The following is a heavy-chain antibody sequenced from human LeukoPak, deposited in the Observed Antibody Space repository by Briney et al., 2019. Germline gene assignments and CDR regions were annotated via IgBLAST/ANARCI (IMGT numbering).Heavy chain of an antibody. Sequence: GASVKVSCKASGYTFTSYYMHWVRQAPGQGLEWMGIINPSGGSTSYAQKFQGRVTMTRDTSTSTVYMELSRLRSDDTAVYYCARVPMDEGATFDYWGQGTLVTVSS. CDR1: GYTFTSYY. D-gene: IGHD1-26*01. V-gene: IGHV1-46*01. J-gene: IGHJ4*02. CDR2: INPSGGST. CDR3: ARVPMDEGATFDY.